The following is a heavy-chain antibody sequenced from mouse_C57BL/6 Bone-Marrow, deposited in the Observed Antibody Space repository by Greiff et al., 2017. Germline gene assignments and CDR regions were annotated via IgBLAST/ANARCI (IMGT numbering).Heavy chain of an antibody. J-gene: IGHJ2*01. CDR3: TTDSSGYAFDY. D-gene: IGHD3-2*02. CDR1: GFNIKDDY. V-gene: IGHV14-4*01. Sequence: EVQLQQSGAELVRPGASVKLSCTASGFNIKDDYMHWVKQRPEQGLEWIGWIDPENGDTEYASKFQGKATITADTSSNTAYLQLSSLTSEDTAAYYCTTDSSGYAFDYWGQGTTLTGSS. CDR2: IDPENGDT.